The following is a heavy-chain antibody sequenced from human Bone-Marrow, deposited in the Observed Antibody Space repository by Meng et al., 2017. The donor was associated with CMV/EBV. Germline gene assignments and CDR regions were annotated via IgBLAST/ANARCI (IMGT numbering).Heavy chain of an antibody. Sequence: CAASGFTFSNYGMSWVRQAPGKGLEWVSVNYSDGSRTYYADSVKGRFTISRDNSKNTLYLQMKSLRAEDTAVYYCAKGDNSGWSPFDYWGQGTLVTVSS. J-gene: IGHJ4*02. V-gene: IGHV3-23*03. D-gene: IGHD3-22*01. CDR3: AKGDNSGWSPFDY. CDR2: NYSDGSRT. CDR1: GFTFSNYG.